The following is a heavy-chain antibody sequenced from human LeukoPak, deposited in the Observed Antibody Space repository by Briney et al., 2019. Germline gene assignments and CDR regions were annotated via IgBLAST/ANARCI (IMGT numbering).Heavy chain of an antibody. D-gene: IGHD4-17*01. V-gene: IGHV6-1*01. CDR2: TYYRSKWYN. CDR1: GDCVSSSSAA. J-gene: IGHJ4*02. CDR3: ARGGYYGDYFDY. Sequence: PSQTLSLTCAISGDCVSSSSAAWNWIRQSPSRGLEWLGRTYYRSKWYNDYAVSVKSRIIINADTSKNQFSLQLNSVTPEDTAVYYCARGGYYGDYFDYWGQGTLVTVSS.